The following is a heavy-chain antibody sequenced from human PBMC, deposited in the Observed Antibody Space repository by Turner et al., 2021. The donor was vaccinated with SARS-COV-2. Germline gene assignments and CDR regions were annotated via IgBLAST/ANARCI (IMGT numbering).Heavy chain of an antibody. CDR1: GFTFSSYG. D-gene: IGHD5-18*01. CDR2: ISYDGSNK. J-gene: IGHJ4*02. V-gene: IGHV3-30*18. CDR3: AKVGYSYGYPNHYFDY. Sequence: QVQLVESGGGVVQPGSSLRLSCAASGFTFSSYGMHWVRQAPGKGLEWVAVISYDGSNKYYADSVEGRFTISRDNSKNTLYLQMNSLRAEDTAVYYCAKVGYSYGYPNHYFDYWGQGTLVTVSS.